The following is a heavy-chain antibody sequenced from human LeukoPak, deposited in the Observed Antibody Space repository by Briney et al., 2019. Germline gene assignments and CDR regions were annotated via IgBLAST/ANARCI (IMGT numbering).Heavy chain of an antibody. D-gene: IGHD4-11*01. CDR2: INHSGST. CDR1: AGSVSDYY. V-gene: IGHV4-34*01. J-gene: IGHJ5*02. Sequence: SETLSLTCAVYAGSVSDYYWSWIRQPPGKGLEWIGEINHSGSTNYNPSLKSRVSISVDTSKNQFSLKLSSVTAADTAVYYCARVGITTSSRFDPWGQGTLATVSS. CDR3: ARVGITTSSRFDP.